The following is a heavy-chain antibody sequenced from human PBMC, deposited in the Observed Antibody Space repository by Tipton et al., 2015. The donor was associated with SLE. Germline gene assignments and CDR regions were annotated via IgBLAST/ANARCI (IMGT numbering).Heavy chain of an antibody. CDR3: ARARHVGAEFFEH. V-gene: IGHV4-59*01. J-gene: IGHJ1*01. CDR2: FYDIGST. CDR1: GGSISSYY. Sequence: LRLSCTVSGGSISSYYWSWIRQPPGKGLECIGYFYDIGSTNYNPSLKSRVTMSVDTSENQLSLKLTFVTAADTAVYYCARARHVGAEFFEHWGQCTLVTVSS. D-gene: IGHD2-15*01.